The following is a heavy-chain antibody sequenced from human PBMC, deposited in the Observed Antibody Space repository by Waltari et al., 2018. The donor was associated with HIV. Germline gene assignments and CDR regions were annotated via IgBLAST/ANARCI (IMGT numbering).Heavy chain of an antibody. V-gene: IGHV1-2*06. CDR2: INPNSGDT. CDR3: ARGYCSTSSCSFFQFYYYNYGVDL. D-gene: IGHD2-2*01. Sequence: QVQLVQSGAEVKKPGASVKVSCKASGYTFSDYYMHWVRQAPGQGLEWMGRINPNSGDTNSAQKFQGRVTMTRDPSITTAYMEGSRLRSDDTAVYYCARGYCSTSSCSFFQFYYYNYGVDLWGRGTPVTVSS. J-gene: IGHJ6*02. CDR1: GYTFSDYY.